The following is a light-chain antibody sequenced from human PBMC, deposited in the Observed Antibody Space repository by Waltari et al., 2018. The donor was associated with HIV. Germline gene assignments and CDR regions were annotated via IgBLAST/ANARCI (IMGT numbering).Light chain of an antibody. CDR3: ESADSTGNYWA. CDR1: ALPKHF. Sequence: SYELTQPPSVSVSPGQTATITCSGDALPKHFAYWYQQKPGQAPFLVIYKDSGRPSGIPDRFSGSNSGTTVTLIISGVQAEDEADYYCESADSTGNYWAFGGGTKLTVL. CDR2: KDS. J-gene: IGLJ2*01. V-gene: IGLV3-25*03.